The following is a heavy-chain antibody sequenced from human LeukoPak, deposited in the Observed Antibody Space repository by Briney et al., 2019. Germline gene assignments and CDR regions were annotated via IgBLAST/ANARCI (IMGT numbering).Heavy chain of an antibody. V-gene: IGHV4-59*12. CDR3: ARAAQGFDY. CDR1: GGSISSYY. Sequence: SETLSLTCTVSGGSISSYYWSWIRQPPGKGLEWIGYIYHSGSTYYNPSLKSRVTISVDRSKNQFSLKLSSVTAADTAVYYCARAAQGFDYWGQGTLVTVSS. CDR2: IYHSGST. J-gene: IGHJ4*02.